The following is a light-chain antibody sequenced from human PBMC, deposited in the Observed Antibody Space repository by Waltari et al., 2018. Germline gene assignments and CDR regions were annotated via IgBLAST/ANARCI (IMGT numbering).Light chain of an antibody. Sequence: QSALTQPASVSGSPGQSITISCTGTSSDVGGYNYVSWPQQHPGKAPKVMIYGVNNRPSGVSNRFSCSKSGNTASLTISGLQADDEADYYCSSYSSSSTLYVFGTGTMVTVL. J-gene: IGLJ1*01. CDR1: SSDVGGYNY. CDR2: GVN. V-gene: IGLV2-14*01. CDR3: SSYSSSSTLYV.